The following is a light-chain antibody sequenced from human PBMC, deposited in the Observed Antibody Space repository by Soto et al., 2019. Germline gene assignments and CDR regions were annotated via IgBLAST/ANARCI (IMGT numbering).Light chain of an antibody. V-gene: IGLV1-40*01. Sequence: QSVLTQPPSVSGAPGQRVTISCTGSSSNIGAGYDVHWYQQLPGTAPKLLIYGNSNRPSGVPDRFSGSKSVTSASLAITGLQAEDEANYSCQSYDSSLSGSVFGGGTQLTVL. CDR3: QSYDSSLSGSV. J-gene: IGLJ3*02. CDR1: SSNIGAGYD. CDR2: GNS.